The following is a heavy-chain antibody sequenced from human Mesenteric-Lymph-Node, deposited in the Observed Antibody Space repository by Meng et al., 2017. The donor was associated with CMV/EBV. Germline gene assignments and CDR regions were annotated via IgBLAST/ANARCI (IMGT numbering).Heavy chain of an antibody. D-gene: IGHD2-2*01. CDR3: ARVGSTYYNYYYGMDV. V-gene: IGHV4-59*01. CDR2: IYYSGST. CDR1: GGTISSYY. J-gene: IGHJ6*02. Sequence: SETLSLTCTVSGGTISSYYWSWIRQSPGKGLEWIGYIYYSGSTNYNPSLKSRVTISVDTSKNKFSLKLSSVTAADTAVYYCARVGSTYYNYYYGMDVWGQGTTVTVSS.